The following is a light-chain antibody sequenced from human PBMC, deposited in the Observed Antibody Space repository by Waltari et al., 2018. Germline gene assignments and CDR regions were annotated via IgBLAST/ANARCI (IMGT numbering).Light chain of an antibody. CDR3: QQYYSSPFT. CDR2: WAF. CDR1: QSVLFSSNNRNY. Sequence: DIVMIQSPDSLAVSLGERATINCKSSQSVLFSSNNRNYLAWYQQKPGQSPKLVLYWAFTRESGVPDLFSGSGSATDFTLTTSSLQAEDVAVYYCQQYYSSPFTFGPGTKLEIK. J-gene: IGKJ3*01. V-gene: IGKV4-1*01.